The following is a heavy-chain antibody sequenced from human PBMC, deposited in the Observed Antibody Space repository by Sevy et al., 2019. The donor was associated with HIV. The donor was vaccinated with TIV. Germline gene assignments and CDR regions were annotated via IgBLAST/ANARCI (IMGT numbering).Heavy chain of an antibody. D-gene: IGHD1-1*01. V-gene: IGHV4-61*01. J-gene: IGHJ5*02. CDR2: IYYSGST. CDR1: GGSVSSGSYY. Sequence: SETLSLTCTVSGGSVSSGSYYWSWIRQPPGKGLEWIGYIYYSGSTNYNPSLKSRVTISVDTSKNQFSLKLSPVTAADTAVYYCARGHFNWNDVGWFDPWGQGTLVTVSS. CDR3: ARGHFNWNDVGWFDP.